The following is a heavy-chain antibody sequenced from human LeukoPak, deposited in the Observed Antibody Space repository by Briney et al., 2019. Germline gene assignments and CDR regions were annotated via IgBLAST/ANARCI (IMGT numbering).Heavy chain of an antibody. CDR3: ARWYYYETSGLYYGSFDY. D-gene: IGHD3-22*01. CDR1: GFTFSSYG. J-gene: IGHJ4*02. CDR2: IIGSGSST. V-gene: IGHV3-23*01. Sequence: GGSLRLSCAASGFTFSSYGMSWVRQAPGKGLQWVSVIIGSGSSTYYADSVKGRFTISRDNSRNTLYLQMNSLRAEDTAVYYCARWYYYETSGLYYGSFDYWGQGTLVTVSS.